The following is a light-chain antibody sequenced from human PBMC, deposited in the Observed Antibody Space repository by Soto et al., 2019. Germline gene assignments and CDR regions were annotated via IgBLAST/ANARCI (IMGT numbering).Light chain of an antibody. J-gene: IGLJ2*01. CDR3: NSYTNSNTLEVV. V-gene: IGLV2-14*01. Sequence: QSALTQPASVSGSPGQSITISCTGTSSDVDAYNYVSWFQQHPGKAPKLLIYEDTKRPSGVSNRFSGSKSGNTASLTISGLQADDEAQYYCNSYTNSNTLEVVFGGGTKLTVL. CDR1: SSDVDAYNY. CDR2: EDT.